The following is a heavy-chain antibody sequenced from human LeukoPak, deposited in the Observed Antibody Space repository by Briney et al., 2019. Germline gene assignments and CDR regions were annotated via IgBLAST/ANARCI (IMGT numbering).Heavy chain of an antibody. J-gene: IGHJ4*02. V-gene: IGHV3-74*01. CDR1: GFTFSSFW. Sequence: GGSLRLSCAASGFTFSSFWMHWVRLAPGKGQVWVSRINSDGGRTTYADSVKGRFTISRDNAKKTLYLQMNSLRVEDTAVYYCVRDIGAVAGTDDYWGQGTLVTVSS. CDR3: VRDIGAVAGTDDY. CDR2: INSDGGRT. D-gene: IGHD6-19*01.